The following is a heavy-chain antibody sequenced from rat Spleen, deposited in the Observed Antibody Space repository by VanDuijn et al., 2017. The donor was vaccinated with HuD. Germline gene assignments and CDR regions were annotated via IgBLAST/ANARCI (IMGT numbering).Heavy chain of an antibody. D-gene: IGHD1-12*01. Sequence: EVQLVESGGGLVQPGRSLKLSCVASGFTFNNYWLNWIRQAPTKGLEWVASISPSGGSTHYRDSVKGRFTISRDNAKNTQYLQMDSLRSEDTATYYCARVGIVISSGVTDACGQGTSVAVSS. V-gene: IGHV5-31*01. CDR3: ARVGIVISSGVTDA. CDR1: GFTFNNYW. J-gene: IGHJ4*01. CDR2: ISPSGGST.